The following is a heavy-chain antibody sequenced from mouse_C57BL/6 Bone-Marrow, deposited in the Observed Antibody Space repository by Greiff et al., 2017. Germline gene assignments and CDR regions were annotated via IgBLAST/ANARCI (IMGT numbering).Heavy chain of an antibody. CDR1: GYTFTDYN. Sequence: EVQLQQSGPELVKPGASVKISCKASGYTFTDYNMDWVKQSHGKSLEWIGDINPNNGGTIYNQKFKGKATLTVDKSSSTAYMELRSLTSEDTAVYYCARGGWDVEPPFAYWGQGTLVTVSA. V-gene: IGHV1-18*01. J-gene: IGHJ3*01. CDR2: INPNNGGT. CDR3: ARGGWDVEPPFAY. D-gene: IGHD4-1*01.